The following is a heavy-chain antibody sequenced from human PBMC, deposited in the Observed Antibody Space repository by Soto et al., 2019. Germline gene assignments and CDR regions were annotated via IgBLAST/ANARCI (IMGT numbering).Heavy chain of an antibody. J-gene: IGHJ6*03. D-gene: IGHD6-19*01. Sequence: HVTLKESGPVLVKPTETLTLTCTVSGFSLSNGKVGVSWIRQPPGTALEWLAHIFSNDEKSYRTSLKSRLTISEDTSNSQVVLTMTNVDPVDTATYYCARILFGRSVAGGYFYMDVWGKGTTVTVSS. CDR1: GFSLSNGKVG. V-gene: IGHV2-26*01. CDR2: IFSNDEK. CDR3: ARILFGRSVAGGYFYMDV.